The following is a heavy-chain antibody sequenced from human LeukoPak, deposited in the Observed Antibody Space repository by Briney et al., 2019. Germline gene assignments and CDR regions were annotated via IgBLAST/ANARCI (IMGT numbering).Heavy chain of an antibody. CDR2: IYTSGST. CDR1: GGSISSYY. CDR3: ARDRLLRYFDWFTDY. V-gene: IGHV4-4*09. D-gene: IGHD3-9*01. Sequence: PSETLSLTCTVSGGSISSYYWSWIRQPPGKGLEWIGYIYTSGSTNYNPSLKSRVTMSVDTSKNQFSLKLSSVTAADTAVYYCARDRLLRYFDWFTDYWGQGTLVTVSS. J-gene: IGHJ4*02.